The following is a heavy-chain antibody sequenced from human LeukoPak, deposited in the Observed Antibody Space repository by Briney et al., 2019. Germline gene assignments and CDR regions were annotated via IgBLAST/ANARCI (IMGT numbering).Heavy chain of an antibody. J-gene: IGHJ4*02. D-gene: IGHD4-17*01. CDR2: IKQDGSEK. CDR1: GFTFSNYW. Sequence: GGSLRLSCAASGFTFSNYWMSWVRQAPGKGLEWVANIKQDGSEKYYVDSVKGRFTISRDNSKNTLYLQMNSLRAEDTAVYYCAKRSPLSSVLDYWGQGTLVTVSS. CDR3: AKRSPLSSVLDY. V-gene: IGHV3-7*03.